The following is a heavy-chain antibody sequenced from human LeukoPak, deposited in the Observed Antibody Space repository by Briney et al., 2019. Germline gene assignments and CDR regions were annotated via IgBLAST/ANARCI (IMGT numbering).Heavy chain of an antibody. CDR1: GFTFSTFS. J-gene: IGHJ4*02. D-gene: IGHD3-22*01. Sequence: KPGGSLRLSCAASGFTFSTFSMKWVRQAPGMGLEWVSSVSSSGSYIYYADSVKGRFTISRDNAKNSLSLQMDSLRAEDTAVYYCATLYYYDGSDYHSSDYWGQGPLVTVSS. V-gene: IGHV3-21*06. CDR2: VSSSGSYI. CDR3: ATLYYYDGSDYHSSDY.